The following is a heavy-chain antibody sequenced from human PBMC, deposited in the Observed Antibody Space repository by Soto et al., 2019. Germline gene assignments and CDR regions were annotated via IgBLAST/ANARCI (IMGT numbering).Heavy chain of an antibody. Sequence: GGSLRLSCAASGFTFSSYAMHWVRQAPGKGLEWVAVISYDGSNKYYADSVKGRFTISRDNSKNTLYLQMNSLRAEDTAVYYCARDAVVVVVAATQYNWFDPWGQGTLVTVSS. D-gene: IGHD2-15*01. V-gene: IGHV3-30-3*01. CDR2: ISYDGSNK. J-gene: IGHJ5*02. CDR1: GFTFSSYA. CDR3: ARDAVVVVVAATQYNWFDP.